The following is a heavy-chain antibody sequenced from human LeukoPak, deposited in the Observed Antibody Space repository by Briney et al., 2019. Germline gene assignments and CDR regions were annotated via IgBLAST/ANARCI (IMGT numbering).Heavy chain of an antibody. CDR1: GYSINNYW. Sequence: GESLKISCKGSGYSINNYWIGWVRQMPGKGLEWMGIIYPADSDIRYSPSFQGQVTISADKSISTAYLQWSSLKASDTAMYYCARQEYCSGGSCYTWFDPWDQGALVTVSS. CDR2: IYPADSDI. CDR3: ARQEYCSGGSCYTWFDP. D-gene: IGHD2-15*01. J-gene: IGHJ5*02. V-gene: IGHV5-51*01.